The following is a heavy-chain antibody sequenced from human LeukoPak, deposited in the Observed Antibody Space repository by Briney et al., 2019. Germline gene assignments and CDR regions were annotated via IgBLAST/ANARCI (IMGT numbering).Heavy chain of an antibody. V-gene: IGHV4-31*11. CDR3: ARSPGIAAAGTIARFPGY. J-gene: IGHJ4*02. CDR2: IYYSGST. D-gene: IGHD6-13*01. Sequence: SGTLSLTCAVSGGSISSSYWWTWVRQHPGKGLEWIGYIYYSGSTYYNPSLKSRVTISVDTSKNQFSLKLSSVTAADTAVYYCARSPGIAAAGTIARFPGYWGQGTLVTVSS. CDR1: GGSISSSYW.